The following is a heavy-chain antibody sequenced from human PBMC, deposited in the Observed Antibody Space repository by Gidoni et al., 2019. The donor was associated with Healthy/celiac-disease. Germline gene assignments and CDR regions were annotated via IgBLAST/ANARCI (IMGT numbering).Heavy chain of an antibody. V-gene: IGHV4-59*01. CDR2: IYYSGST. CDR1: GGSISSYY. CDR3: ARMPYYYDSSGTEQTFDY. Sequence: QVQLQESGPGLVKPSETLSLTCTVAGGSISSYYWSWIRQPPGKGLEWIGYIYYSGSTNYNPSLKSRVTISVDTSKTQFSLKLSSVTAADTAVYYCARMPYYYDSSGTEQTFDYWGQGTLVTVSS. D-gene: IGHD3-22*01. J-gene: IGHJ4*02.